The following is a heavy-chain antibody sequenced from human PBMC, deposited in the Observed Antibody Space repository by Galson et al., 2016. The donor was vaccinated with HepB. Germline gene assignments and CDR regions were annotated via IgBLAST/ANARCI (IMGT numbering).Heavy chain of an antibody. Sequence: SLRLSCAASGLTLRRHAISWVRQAPGKGLEWVSAISADGGSIEYAQSVKGRFAISRDNSKNTMFLQMDSLRADDTALYYCAKMDTVLGNGMDVWGQGTTVTVSS. D-gene: IGHD2-2*03. V-gene: IGHV3-23*01. J-gene: IGHJ6*01. CDR2: ISADGGSI. CDR3: AKMDTVLGNGMDV. CDR1: GLTLRRHA.